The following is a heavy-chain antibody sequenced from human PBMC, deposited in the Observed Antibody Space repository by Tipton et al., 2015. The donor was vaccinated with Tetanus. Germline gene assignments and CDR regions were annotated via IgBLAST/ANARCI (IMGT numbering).Heavy chain of an antibody. D-gene: IGHD3-10*01. V-gene: IGHV3-30-3*01. CDR1: GFTFSSYA. CDR3: ARGKDYYGSGSYLGYYFDY. CDR2: ISYDGSNK. Sequence: SLRLSCAASGFTFSSYAMHWVRQAPGKGLEWVAVISYDGSNKYYADSVKGRFTTSRDNSKNTLYLQMNSLRAEDTAVYYCARGKDYYGSGSYLGYYFDYWGQGTLVTVSS. J-gene: IGHJ4*02.